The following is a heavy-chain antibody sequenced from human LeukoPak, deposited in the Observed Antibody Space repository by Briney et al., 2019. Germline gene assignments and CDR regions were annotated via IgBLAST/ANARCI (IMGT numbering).Heavy chain of an antibody. CDR1: GFTVSSNH. J-gene: IGHJ4*02. V-gene: IGHV3-53*01. D-gene: IGHD5-24*01. Sequence: PGGSLRLSCAASGFTVSSNHMSWVRQAPGKGLEWVSLIYSGGTTYYADSVKGRFTISRDNSKNTLYLQMNSLGAEDTAVYYCARIVDGYPFDYWGQGALVTVSS. CDR3: ARIVDGYPFDY. CDR2: IYSGGTT.